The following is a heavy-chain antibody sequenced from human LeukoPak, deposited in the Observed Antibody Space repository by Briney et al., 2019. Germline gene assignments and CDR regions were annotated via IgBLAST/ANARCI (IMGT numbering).Heavy chain of an antibody. CDR3: ASRLSPSSDSSGYNDAFDI. J-gene: IGHJ3*02. Sequence: ASVKVSCKASGYTFTSYDINWVRQATGQGLEWMGWMNPNSGNTGYAQKFQGRVTMTRNTSISTAYMELSRLRSDDTAVYYCASRLSPSSDSSGYNDAFDIWGQGTMVTVSS. CDR1: GYTFTSYD. V-gene: IGHV1-8*01. D-gene: IGHD3-22*01. CDR2: MNPNSGNT.